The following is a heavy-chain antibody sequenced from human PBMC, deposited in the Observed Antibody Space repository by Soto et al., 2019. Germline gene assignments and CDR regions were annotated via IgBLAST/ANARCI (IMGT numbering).Heavy chain of an antibody. CDR1: GFTFTGCW. CDR3: TRVCGGKYYGYFDD. D-gene: IGHD1-26*01. Sequence: HPGGSRTLSCQASGFTFTGCWTHWVSQPPGKGLVWVSRISGDGSSTSYTDSMIGRFIISRDNARNTLYLQMHSLRDEDTAVYVCTRVCGGKYYGYFDDWGQGTLVTVSS. J-gene: IGHJ4*03. CDR2: ISGDGSST. V-gene: IGHV3-74*01.